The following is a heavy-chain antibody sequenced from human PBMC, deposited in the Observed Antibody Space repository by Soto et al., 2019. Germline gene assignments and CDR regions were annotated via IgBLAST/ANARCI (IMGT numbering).Heavy chain of an antibody. CDR2: ISNNGINK. CDR1: GFTFRTYG. V-gene: IGHV3-30*18. Sequence: QVQLVESGGGAVQPGRSLRLSCAASGFTFRTYGMHWVRQAPGKGLEWLAVISNNGINKYYADSVKGRFTISRDNSRDTLFLQMNSLRGGDTAIYYCAKVIRADSTSSNFYYYSGLDVWGQGTTVTVS. D-gene: IGHD6-6*01. J-gene: IGHJ6*02. CDR3: AKVIRADSTSSNFYYYSGLDV.